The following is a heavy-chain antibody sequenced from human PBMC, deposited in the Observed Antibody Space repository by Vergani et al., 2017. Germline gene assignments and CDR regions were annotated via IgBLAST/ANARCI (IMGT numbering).Heavy chain of an antibody. J-gene: IGHJ4*02. CDR2: IYYSGST. D-gene: IGHD2-21*02. CDR3: ARVLNAGDSFDY. CDR1: GDSISSGGYY. Sequence: QVQLQESGPGLVKPSQTLSLTCTVSGDSISSGGYYWSWIRQPPGKGLEWIGYIYYSGSTYYNPSLKSRVTISVDTSKNQFSLKLSSVTAADTAVYYCARVLNAGDSFDYWGQGTLVTVSS. V-gene: IGHV4-31*03.